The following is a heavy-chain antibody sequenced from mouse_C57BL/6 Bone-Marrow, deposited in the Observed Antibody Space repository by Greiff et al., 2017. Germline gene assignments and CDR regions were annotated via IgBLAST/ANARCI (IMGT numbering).Heavy chain of an antibody. D-gene: IGHD1-1*01. CDR2: IDPSDSYT. J-gene: IGHJ2*01. Sequence: QVQLQQSGAELVKPGASVKLSCKASGYTFTSYWMQWVKQRPGQGLEWIGEIDPSDSYTNYNQKFKGKATLTVDTSSSTAYMQLSSLTSEDSAVYYCARLGRASSPLDYWGQGTTLTVSS. CDR3: ARLGRASSPLDY. CDR1: GYTFTSYW. V-gene: IGHV1-50*01.